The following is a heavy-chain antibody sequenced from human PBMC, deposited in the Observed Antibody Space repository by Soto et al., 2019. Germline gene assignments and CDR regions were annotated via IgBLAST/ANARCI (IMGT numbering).Heavy chain of an antibody. J-gene: IGHJ4*02. CDR3: AKDRNYYDSSGYDY. V-gene: IGHV3-23*01. CDR1: GFTFSSYA. Sequence: GGSLRLSCAASGFTFSSYAMNWVRQAPGKGLEWVAGVSASGGGTSYADSVKGRFTISRDNSKDALYLQMNSLRAEDTAVYYCAKDRNYYDSSGYDYWGQGTLVTVSS. D-gene: IGHD3-22*01. CDR2: VSASGGGT.